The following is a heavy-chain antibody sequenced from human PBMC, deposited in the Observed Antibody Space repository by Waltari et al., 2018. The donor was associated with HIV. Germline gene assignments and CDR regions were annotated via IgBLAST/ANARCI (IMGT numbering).Heavy chain of an antibody. CDR2: SDPEVGET. CDR1: GYTLSGSS. CDR3: ATDPTPEPLYFEF. J-gene: IGHJ4*02. Sequence: QVQLLQSGAEVKKPGASVKVSCKVSGYTLSGSSIHWVRQAHGKGLEWMGGSDPEVGETIYAQSFQGRIIMTEDTSTDTAYMELSSLRSDDTAVYFCATDPTPEPLYFEFWGQGTLVTVSS. V-gene: IGHV1-24*01.